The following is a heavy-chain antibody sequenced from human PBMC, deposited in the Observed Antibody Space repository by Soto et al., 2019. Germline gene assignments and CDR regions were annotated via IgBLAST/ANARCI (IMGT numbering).Heavy chain of an antibody. CDR1: GGTFSSYA. D-gene: IGHD3-3*01. CDR2: IIPIFGTA. V-gene: IGHV1-69*01. CDR3: AREYYDFWSGYYGRNGMDV. J-gene: IGHJ6*02. Sequence: QVQLVQSGAEVKKPGSSVKVSCKASGGTFSSYAISWVRQAPGQGLEWVGGIIPIFGTANYAQKFQGRVTITADESTSTAYMELSSLRSEDTAVYYCAREYYDFWSGYYGRNGMDVWGQGTTVTVSS.